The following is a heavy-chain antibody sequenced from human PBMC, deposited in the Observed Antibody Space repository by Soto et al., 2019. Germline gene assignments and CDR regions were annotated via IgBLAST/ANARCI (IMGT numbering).Heavy chain of an antibody. D-gene: IGHD6-6*01. V-gene: IGHV4-39*01. J-gene: IGHJ5*02. Sequence: SETLSLTCTVSGEYISSGYHWAWIRQPPGKGLEWIGAMYYTGNKNYNPSLESRVTMSVDTSKNQFSLKLSSVTPTDTAVYYCARRSSSSLGSLFDPWGRGILVTVSS. CDR1: GEYISSGYH. CDR2: MYYTGNK. CDR3: ARRSSSSLGSLFDP.